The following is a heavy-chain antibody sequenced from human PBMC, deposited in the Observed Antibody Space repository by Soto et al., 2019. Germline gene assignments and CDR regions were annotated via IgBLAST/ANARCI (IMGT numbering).Heavy chain of an antibody. V-gene: IGHV3-21*01. CDR2: ISSSSSYI. Sequence: PGGSLRLSCAASGFTFSSYSTNWVRQAPGKGLEWVSSISSSSSYIYYADSVKGRFTISRDNAKNSLYLQMNSLRAEDTAVYYCARVPYYYGSGSKSFSFDYWGQGTLVTVSS. D-gene: IGHD3-10*01. J-gene: IGHJ4*02. CDR1: GFTFSSYS. CDR3: ARVPYYYGSGSKSFSFDY.